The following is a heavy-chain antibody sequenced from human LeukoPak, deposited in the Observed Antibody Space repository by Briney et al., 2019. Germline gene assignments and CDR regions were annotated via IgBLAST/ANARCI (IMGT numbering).Heavy chain of an antibody. CDR1: GFTFSSYA. Sequence: PGGSLRLSCAASGFTFSSYAMSWVRQAPGKGLEWVSAISGSGGSTYYAVSVKGRFTISRDNSKNTLYLQMNSLRAEDTAVYYCAKDFIHGSGKDAFDIWGQGTMVTVSS. CDR2: ISGSGGST. V-gene: IGHV3-23*01. D-gene: IGHD3-10*01. J-gene: IGHJ3*02. CDR3: AKDFIHGSGKDAFDI.